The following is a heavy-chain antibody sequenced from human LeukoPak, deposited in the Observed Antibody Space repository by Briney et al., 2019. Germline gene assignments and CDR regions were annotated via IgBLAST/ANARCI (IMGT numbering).Heavy chain of an antibody. V-gene: IGHV3-11*04. D-gene: IGHD5-12*01. Sequence: GGSLRLSCAASGFTFSDYYMSWIRQAPGKGLEWVSYISSSGSTIYYADSVKGRFTISRDNAKNSLYLQMNSLRAEDTAVYYCARDGVKDDIVATMDFDYWGQGTLVTVSS. CDR1: GFTFSDYY. J-gene: IGHJ4*02. CDR3: ARDGVKDDIVATMDFDY. CDR2: ISSSGSTI.